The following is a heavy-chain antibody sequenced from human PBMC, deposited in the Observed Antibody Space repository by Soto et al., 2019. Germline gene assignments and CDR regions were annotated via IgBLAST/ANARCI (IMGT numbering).Heavy chain of an antibody. CDR1: GGSISSGGYS. CDR2: IYHSGST. Sequence: QLQLHESGSGLVKPSQTLSLTCAVSGGSISSGGYSWSWIRQPPGKGLEWIGYIYHSGSTYYNPSLKSRVTISVDRSKNQFSLKLSSVTAAEPAVYYSARVPDRWGQGTLVTVSS. CDR3: ARVPDR. J-gene: IGHJ5*02. D-gene: IGHD2-2*01. V-gene: IGHV4-30-2*01.